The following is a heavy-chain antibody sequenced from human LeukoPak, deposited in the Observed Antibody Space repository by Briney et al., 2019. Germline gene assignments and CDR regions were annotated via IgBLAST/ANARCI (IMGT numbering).Heavy chain of an antibody. CDR1: GGSLSSYY. V-gene: IGHV4-34*01. D-gene: IGHD5-18*01. Sequence: SETLSLTCTVPGGSLSSYYWSWIRQPPGKGLEWIGEINHSGSTNYNPSLKSRVTISVDTSKNQFSLKLSSVTAADTAVYYCARRGYSYGLSGYYYYYYMDVWGKGTTVTISS. CDR2: INHSGST. J-gene: IGHJ6*03. CDR3: ARRGYSYGLSGYYYYYYMDV.